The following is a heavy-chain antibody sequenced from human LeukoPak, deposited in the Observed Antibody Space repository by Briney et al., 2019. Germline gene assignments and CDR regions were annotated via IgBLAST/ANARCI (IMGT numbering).Heavy chain of an antibody. J-gene: IGHJ6*02. CDR2: MNPNSGNT. D-gene: IGHD3-16*01. CDR1: GYTFTSYD. CDR3: ARGRGKIHYYYGMDV. Sequence: GASVKVSCKASGYTFTSYDNNWVRQATGQGLEWMGWMNPNSGNTGYAQKFQGRVTMTRNTSISTAYMELSSLRSEDTAVYYCARGRGKIHYYYGMDVWGQGTTVTVSS. V-gene: IGHV1-8*01.